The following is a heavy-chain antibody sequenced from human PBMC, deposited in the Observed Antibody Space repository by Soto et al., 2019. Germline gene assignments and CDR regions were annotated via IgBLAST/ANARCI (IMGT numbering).Heavy chain of an antibody. CDR3: TRDGQPYYVSSDYYQPYNWFAP. CDR2: ISYSGCT. Sequence: QLQEAGPGLVKPSPTLSLTCTVSGGSWSSGGYYWGLILHHSGKGLGGIGYISYSGCTHYNPCHKSRLPISVETSKTQFTLELSSVTAADTAVYYCTRDGQPYYVSSDYYQPYNWFAPWGHETLVAVTS. CDR1: GGSWSSGGYY. V-gene: IGHV4-31*03. J-gene: IGHJ5*02. D-gene: IGHD3-22*01.